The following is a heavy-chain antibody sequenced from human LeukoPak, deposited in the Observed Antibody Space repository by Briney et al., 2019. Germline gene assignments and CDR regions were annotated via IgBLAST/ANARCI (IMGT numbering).Heavy chain of an antibody. Sequence: ASVRVSCKASGYTFTSYDINWVRQAPGQGLEWMGWMNPNTGNTGYVQKFQGRVTMTRSTSISTAYMELSSLRSEDTAMYYCARAIRHMVRGVNTQYYFDSWGQGTLVTVPS. V-gene: IGHV1-8*01. CDR1: GYTFTSYD. D-gene: IGHD3-10*01. J-gene: IGHJ4*02. CDR3: ARAIRHMVRGVNTQYYFDS. CDR2: MNPNTGNT.